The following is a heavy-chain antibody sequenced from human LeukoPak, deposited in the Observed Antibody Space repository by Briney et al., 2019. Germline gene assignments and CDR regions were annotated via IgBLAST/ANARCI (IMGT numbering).Heavy chain of an antibody. CDR3: AALPTVKAFDI. J-gene: IGHJ3*02. CDR2: IFVGSGNT. D-gene: IGHD4-17*01. V-gene: IGHV1-58*02. Sequence: AVKVSCKASGFTFTSSAMQRVRQARGQRREWVGWIFVGSGNTNYAQKFQERVTITREMSTRTAYMELSSLRSEDTAVYYCAALPTVKAFDIWGQGRMVTVSS. CDR1: GFTFTSSA.